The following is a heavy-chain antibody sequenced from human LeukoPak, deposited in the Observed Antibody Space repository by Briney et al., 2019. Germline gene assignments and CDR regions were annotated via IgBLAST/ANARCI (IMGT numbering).Heavy chain of an antibody. V-gene: IGHV3-20*04. CDR1: GFTFSNYG. CDR3: ARARRPVVVMTAFDY. CDR2: INWNGGST. D-gene: IGHD2-21*01. Sequence: RSGGSLRLSCAASGFTFSNYGMSWVRQAPGKGLEWVSGINWNGGSTGYADSVKGRFTISRDNAKNSLYLQMNSLRAEDTALYYCARARRPVVVMTAFDYWGQGTLVTVPS. J-gene: IGHJ4*02.